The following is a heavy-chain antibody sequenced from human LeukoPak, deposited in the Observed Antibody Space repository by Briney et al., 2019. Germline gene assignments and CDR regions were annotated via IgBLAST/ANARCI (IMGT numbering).Heavy chain of an antibody. CDR2: IYYSGST. V-gene: IGHV4-59*01. Sequence: PSETLSLTCTVSGGSISSYYWSWIRQPPGKGLEWIGYIYYSGSTNYNPSLKSRVTISVDTSKNQFSLKLSSVTAADTAVYYCATEYYYGSGSFVYWGQGTLVTVSS. CDR3: ATEYYYGSGSFVY. J-gene: IGHJ4*02. D-gene: IGHD3-10*01. CDR1: GGSISSYY.